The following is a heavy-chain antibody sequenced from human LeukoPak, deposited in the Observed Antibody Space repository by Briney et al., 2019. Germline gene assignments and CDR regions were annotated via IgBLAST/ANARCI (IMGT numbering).Heavy chain of an antibody. CDR2: ISYEGSKK. D-gene: IGHD3-10*01. CDR3: ARRTMVRGVIISPYYYYMDV. V-gene: IGHV3-30*03. J-gene: IGHJ6*03. Sequence: GGSLRLSCAASGFTFSSYGMHWVRQAPGKGLEWVAGISYEGSKKYYTASVKGRFTISRDNSKNTLYLQMNSLRAEDTAVYYCARRTMVRGVIISPYYYYMDVWGKGTTVTVSS. CDR1: GFTFSSYG.